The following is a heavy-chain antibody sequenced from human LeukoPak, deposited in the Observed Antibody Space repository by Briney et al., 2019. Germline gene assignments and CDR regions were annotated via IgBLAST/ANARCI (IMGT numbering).Heavy chain of an antibody. CDR2: ISGSGSTT. CDR3: ASGPSDYYDSSGIRDAFDI. V-gene: IGHV3-11*04. J-gene: IGHJ3*02. D-gene: IGHD3-22*01. Sequence: GGSLRLSCATSGFIFTNYWMSWVRQAPGKGLEWVSYISGSGSTTYYADSVKGRFTISRDNAKNSLYLQMNSLRAEDTALYYCASGPSDYYDSSGIRDAFDIWGRGTMVTVSS. CDR1: GFIFTNYW.